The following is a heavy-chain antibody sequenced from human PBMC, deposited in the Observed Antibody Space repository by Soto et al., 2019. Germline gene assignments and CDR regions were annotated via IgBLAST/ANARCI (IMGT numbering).Heavy chain of an antibody. Sequence: SETLSLTCTVSGGSISSGGYYWSWIRQHPGKGLEWIGYIYYSGSTYYNPSLKSRVTISVDTSKNQFSLKLSSVTAADTAVYYCARLYYDFWSGYYQYNNWFDPRGQGTLVTV. CDR2: IYYSGST. V-gene: IGHV4-31*03. J-gene: IGHJ5*02. D-gene: IGHD3-3*01. CDR1: GGSISSGGYY. CDR3: ARLYYDFWSGYYQYNNWFDP.